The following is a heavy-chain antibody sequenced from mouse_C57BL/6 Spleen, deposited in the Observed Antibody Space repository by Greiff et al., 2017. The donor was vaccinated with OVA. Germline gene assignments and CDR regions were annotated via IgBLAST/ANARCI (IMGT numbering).Heavy chain of an antibody. CDR1: GFTFSDAW. J-gene: IGHJ4*01. V-gene: IGHV6-6*01. D-gene: IGHD2-1*01. CDR2: IRNKANNHAT. Sequence: EVQLQESGGGLVQPGGSMKLSCAASGFTFSDAWMDWVRQSPEKGLEWVAEIRNKANNHATYYAESVKGRFTISRDDSKSSVYLQMNSLRAEDTGIYYCTRRGNYVRSYYAMDYWGQGTSVTVSS. CDR3: TRRGNYVRSYYAMDY.